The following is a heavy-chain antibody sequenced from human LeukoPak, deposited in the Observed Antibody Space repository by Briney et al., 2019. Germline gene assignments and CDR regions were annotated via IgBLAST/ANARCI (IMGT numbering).Heavy chain of an antibody. D-gene: IGHD3-22*01. CDR3: AREGDSSGYYYGGFDY. Sequence: SETLSLTCTVSGGSISSGGYYWSWIRQPAGKGLEWIGRIYTSGSTNYNPSLKSRVTMSVDTSKNQFSLKLSSVTAADTAVYYCAREGDSSGYYYGGFDYWGQGTLVTVSS. V-gene: IGHV4-61*02. CDR1: GGSISSGGYY. CDR2: IYTSGST. J-gene: IGHJ4*02.